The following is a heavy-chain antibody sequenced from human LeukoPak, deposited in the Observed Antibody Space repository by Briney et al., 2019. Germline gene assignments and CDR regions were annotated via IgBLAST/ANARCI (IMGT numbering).Heavy chain of an antibody. CDR1: GFTFSSYA. CDR2: ISGSGGST. V-gene: IGHV3-23*01. Sequence: GGSLRLSCAASGFTFSSYAMSWVRQAPGKGLEWVSAISGSGGSTYYADSVKGRFTISGDNSKNTLYLQMNSLRAEDTAVYYCAKETDQYYYYGMDVWGQGTTVTVSS. CDR3: AKETDQYYYYGMDV. J-gene: IGHJ6*02.